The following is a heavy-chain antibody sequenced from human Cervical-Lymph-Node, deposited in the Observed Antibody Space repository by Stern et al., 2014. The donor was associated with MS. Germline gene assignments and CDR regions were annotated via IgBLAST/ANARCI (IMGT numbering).Heavy chain of an antibody. Sequence: VQLVESGAEVKKPGSSVKVSCKASGGTFSSYAISWVRQAPGQGLEWMGGSLHIFGTANYAQKFQGRVTITADESTSTAYMELSSLRSEDTAVYYCAREDYDSSGYDLETFDPWGQGTLVTVSS. D-gene: IGHD3-22*01. J-gene: IGHJ5*02. CDR1: GGTFSSYA. CDR3: AREDYDSSGYDLETFDP. CDR2: SLHIFGTA. V-gene: IGHV1-69*01.